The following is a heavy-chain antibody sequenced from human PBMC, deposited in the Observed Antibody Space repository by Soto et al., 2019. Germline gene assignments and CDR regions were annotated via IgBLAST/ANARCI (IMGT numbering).Heavy chain of an antibody. CDR3: ATRITVFGLLIPPFDP. D-gene: IGHD3-3*01. CDR1: GGSVNGYY. CDR2: INHTGGT. Sequence: QVHLQQWGAGLLKPSETLSLTCAVYGGSVNGYYWNWIRQPPGKGLEWIGEINHTGGTHYNPSLKSRVTMSVDASKNQFSLRLSSVTAADTAIYYCATRITVFGLLIPPFDPWGQGTQVTVSS. V-gene: IGHV4-34*02. J-gene: IGHJ5*02.